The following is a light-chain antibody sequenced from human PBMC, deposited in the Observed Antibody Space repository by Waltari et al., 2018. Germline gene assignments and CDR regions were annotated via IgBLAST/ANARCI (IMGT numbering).Light chain of an antibody. J-gene: IGLJ2*01. CDR3: QSADSSGSVV. CDR1: ALSKQY. V-gene: IGLV3-25*03. CDR2: KDS. Sequence: SFELTQPPSLSVSPGQTARITCSGDALSKQYAHWHQQRPGLAPVLVIYKDSGRPSGIPVRFSGSSSGTTVTLTISRVQAEDEADYYCQSADSSGSVVFGGGTKLTVL.